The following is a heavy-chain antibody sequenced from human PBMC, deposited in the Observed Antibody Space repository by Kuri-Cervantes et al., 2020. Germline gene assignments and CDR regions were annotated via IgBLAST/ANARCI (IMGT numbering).Heavy chain of an antibody. CDR1: GFTFSSYG. CDR3: VREGWVGDRDY. CDR2: ISSNGGST. J-gene: IGHJ4*02. D-gene: IGHD3-3*01. Sequence: GGSLRLSCAASGFTFSSYGMHWVRQAPGKGLEYVSAISSNGGSTYYADSVKGRFTISRDNTKNSLYLQMNSLRVGDTAVYHCVREGWVGDRDYWGRGTLVTVSS. V-gene: IGHV3-64*02.